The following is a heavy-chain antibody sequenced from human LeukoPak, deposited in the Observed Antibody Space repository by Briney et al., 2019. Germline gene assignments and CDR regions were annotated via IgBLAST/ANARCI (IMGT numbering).Heavy chain of an antibody. CDR1: GFTFSSYS. J-gene: IGHJ4*02. CDR2: ISSSSSYI. D-gene: IGHD6-19*01. CDR3: ARSIAVARENDY. Sequence: SGGSLRLSCAASGFTFSSYSMNWVRQAPGKGLEWVSSISSSSSYIYYADSVKGRFTISRDNAKNSLYLQMNSLRAEDTAVYYCARSIAVARENDYWGQGTLVTVSS. V-gene: IGHV3-21*01.